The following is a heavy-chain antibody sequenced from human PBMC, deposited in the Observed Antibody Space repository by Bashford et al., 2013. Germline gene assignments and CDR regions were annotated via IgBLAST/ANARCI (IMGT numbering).Heavy chain of an antibody. CDR3: ATNNRFYTIFGWEGYYYYGMDV. J-gene: IGHJ6*02. D-gene: IGHD3-3*01. CDR2: IKPDGSVK. V-gene: IGHV3-7*01. Sequence: VRQAPGKGLEWVANIKPDGSVKLYVDSVKGRFTISRDNAKNSLYLQMNSLIVEDTAVYYCATNNRFYTIFGWEGYYYYGMDVVGPKGTTVNRL.